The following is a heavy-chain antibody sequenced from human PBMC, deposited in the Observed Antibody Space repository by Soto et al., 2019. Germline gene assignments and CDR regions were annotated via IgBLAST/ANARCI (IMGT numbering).Heavy chain of an antibody. D-gene: IGHD2-15*01. CDR2: ITSEGART. V-gene: IGHV3-64D*06. CDR1: GFTFSNYA. Sequence: PGGSLRLSCSVSGFTFSNYAMHWVRQAPGKGLEYVSGITSEGARTWHADSVKDRFTISRDNSKNTLFLQMSSLRVEDTAIYFCVKGNQLRRYCFEFWGPGTLVTVSS. J-gene: IGHJ4*01. CDR3: VKGNQLRRYCFEF.